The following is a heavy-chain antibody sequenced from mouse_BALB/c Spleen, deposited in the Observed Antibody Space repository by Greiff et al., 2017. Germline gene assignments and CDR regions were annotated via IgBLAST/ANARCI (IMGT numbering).Heavy chain of an antibody. CDR2: INSNGGST. D-gene: IGHD4-1*01. J-gene: IGHJ4*01. CDR3: ARLELVYAMDY. Sequence: EVKLMESGGGLVKLGGSLKLSCAASGFTFSSYYMSWVRQTPEKRLELVAAINSNGGSTYYPDTVKGRFTISRDNAKNTLYLQMSSLKSEDTALYYCARLELVYAMDYWGQGTSVTVSS. V-gene: IGHV5-6-2*01. CDR1: GFTFSSYY.